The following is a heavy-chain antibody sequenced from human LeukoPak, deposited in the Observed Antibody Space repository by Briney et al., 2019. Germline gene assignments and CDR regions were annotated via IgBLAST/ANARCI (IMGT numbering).Heavy chain of an antibody. CDR3: ARELAAEVD. D-gene: IGHD6-13*01. Sequence: ETLSLTCTVSGGSISSYYWSWVRQAPGKGLEWVSVIYSGGSTYYADSVKGRFTISRDNSKNTLYLQMNSLRAEDTAVYYCARELAAEVDWGQGTLVTVSS. CDR1: GGSISSYY. CDR2: IYSGGST. J-gene: IGHJ4*02. V-gene: IGHV3-53*01.